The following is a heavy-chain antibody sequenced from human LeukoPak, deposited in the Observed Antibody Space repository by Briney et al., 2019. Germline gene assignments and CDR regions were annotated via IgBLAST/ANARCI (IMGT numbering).Heavy chain of an antibody. J-gene: IGHJ4*02. CDR3: ARDKHYGGFPHCFDY. Sequence: GGSLRLSCAASGFTFSSYEMNWVRQAPGKGLEWVSYISSSGSTIYYADSVKGRFTISRDNAKNPLYLQMNSLRAEDTAVYYCARDKHYGGFPHCFDYWGQGTLVTVSS. CDR2: ISSSGSTI. V-gene: IGHV3-48*03. CDR1: GFTFSSYE. D-gene: IGHD4-23*01.